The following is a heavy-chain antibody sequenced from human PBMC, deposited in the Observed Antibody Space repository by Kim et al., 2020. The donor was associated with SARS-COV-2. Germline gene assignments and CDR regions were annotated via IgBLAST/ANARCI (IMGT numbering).Heavy chain of an antibody. CDR3: AKDHETPGDPVMGV. CDR1: GFNFKTYG. D-gene: IGHD7-27*01. CDR2: IGITGSRI. J-gene: IGHJ6*02. V-gene: IGHV3-21*04. Sequence: GGSLRLSCAASGFNFKTYGFSWVRQAPGKGLEWISYIGITGSRIYNADSVKGRFTISRDSARNSVYLQMNDLRDEDTAVYYCAKDHETPGDPVMGVWG.